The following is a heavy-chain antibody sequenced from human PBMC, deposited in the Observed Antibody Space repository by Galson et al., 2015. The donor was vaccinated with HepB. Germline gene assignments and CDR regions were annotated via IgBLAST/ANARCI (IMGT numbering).Heavy chain of an antibody. CDR2: ISSSGSTI. CDR1: GFTFSSYA. D-gene: IGHD5-12*01. J-gene: IGHJ6*02. V-gene: IGHV3-48*03. Sequence: SLRPSCAASGFTFSSYAMNWVRQAPGKGLVWVSYISSSGSTISYADSVKGQFTIPRDNAKNTLYLQMNSLRAEDTAVYYCARDGYSGYDLVLHYYYGMDVWGQGTTVTVSS. CDR3: ARDGYSGYDLVLHYYYGMDV.